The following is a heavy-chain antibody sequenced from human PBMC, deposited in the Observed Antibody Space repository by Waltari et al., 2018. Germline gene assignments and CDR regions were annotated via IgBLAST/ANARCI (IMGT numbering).Heavy chain of an antibody. J-gene: IGHJ3*02. CDR3: ARDLERYHDAFDI. D-gene: IGHD1-1*01. CDR2: INAGNGNT. CDR1: GYTFTSYA. Sequence: QVQLVQSGAEVKKPGASVKVSCKASGYTFTSYAMHWVRQAPGQRLEWMGWINAGNGNTKYSQKFQGRVTITRDTSASTAYMELSSLRSEDTAVYYCARDLERYHDAFDIWGQGTMVTVSS. V-gene: IGHV1-3*01.